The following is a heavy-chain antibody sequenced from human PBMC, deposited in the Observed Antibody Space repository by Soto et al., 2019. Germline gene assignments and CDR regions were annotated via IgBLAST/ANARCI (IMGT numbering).Heavy chain of an antibody. J-gene: IGHJ5*02. CDR3: ARGYTFPFDP. Sequence: SVKVSCKACRYAFTSYSMHWVRQAPGQRLEWMGWINAGNGNTKYSQKFQGRVTITRDTSASTAYMELSSLRSEDTAVYYCARGYTFPFDPWGQGTLVTVSS. CDR2: INAGNGNT. CDR1: RYAFTSYS. V-gene: IGHV1-3*01. D-gene: IGHD1-26*01.